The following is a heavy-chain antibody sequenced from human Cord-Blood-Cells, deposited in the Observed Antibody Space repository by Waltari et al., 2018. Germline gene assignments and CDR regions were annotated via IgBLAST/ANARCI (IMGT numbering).Heavy chain of an antibody. V-gene: IGHV1-69*01. CDR3: AREGGDVSL. J-gene: IGHJ3*01. Sequence: QVQLVQSGAEVKTPGSSLKVSCKASGGTFSSYAISWVGQAPGQGLEWMGGIISIFGTANYVKKFECRVTITADETTSKAYMELSSLRSEDTAVYYCAREGGDVSLWGQGTMVTVSS. D-gene: IGHD2-21*01. CDR2: IISIFGTA. CDR1: GGTFSSYA.